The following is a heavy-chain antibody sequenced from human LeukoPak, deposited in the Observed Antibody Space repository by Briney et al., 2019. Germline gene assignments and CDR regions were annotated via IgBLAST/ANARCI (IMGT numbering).Heavy chain of an antibody. CDR1: GFTFSSYA. CDR3: AKGAWDGYNSPILYYFDY. D-gene: IGHD5-24*01. Sequence: GGSLRLSCAASGFTFSSYAMSWVRQAPGKGLEWVSTISDGGGSTYYADSVKGRFTISRDNSKNTLYVQMNSLGAEDTAPYYCAKGAWDGYNSPILYYFDYWGQGTLVTVSS. V-gene: IGHV3-23*01. J-gene: IGHJ4*02. CDR2: ISDGGGST.